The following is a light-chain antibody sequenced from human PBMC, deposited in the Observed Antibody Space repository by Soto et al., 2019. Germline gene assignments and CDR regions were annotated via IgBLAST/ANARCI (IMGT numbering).Light chain of an antibody. V-gene: IGKV1-6*01. CDR2: AAS. CDR1: QGIRND. J-gene: IGKJ1*01. Sequence: AIPVTQSPSSLSSSVGDIVTITCRASQGIRNDLHWFQQKPGKAPRLLIYAASHLQNGVPSRFSGGGSGTDFSLTISSLQPEDFATYYCRQDYNFRTFGQGTKVDI. CDR3: RQDYNFRT.